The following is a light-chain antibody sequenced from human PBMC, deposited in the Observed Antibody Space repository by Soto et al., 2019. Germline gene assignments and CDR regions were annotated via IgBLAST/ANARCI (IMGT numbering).Light chain of an antibody. CDR2: DAS. CDR1: QSIGRW. J-gene: IGKJ2*01. Sequence: DIQMTQSPSTLSASVGDTVTVTCRASQSIGRWLAWYQQKPGKAPKLLIFDASTLENGVPARFSGSRSGPEFSLTISSLQPDDFATYYCQQSYKTPHTFGQGTKLETK. V-gene: IGKV1-5*01. CDR3: QQSYKTPHT.